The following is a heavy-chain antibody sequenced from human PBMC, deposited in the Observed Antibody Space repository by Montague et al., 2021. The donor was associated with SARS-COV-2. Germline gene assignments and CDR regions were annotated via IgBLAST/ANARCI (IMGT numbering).Heavy chain of an antibody. J-gene: IGHJ4*02. CDR1: GTSVRSYY. CDR2: IYDSGST. D-gene: IGHD4-17*01. Sequence: SETLSLTCIVSGTSVRSYYWSWIRQPPGKGLEWIGYIYDSGSTNYNPSXKSRVTISVDTSKNQFSLKLSSVTAADTAVYYCARENTVTTFGGPYYIDSWGQGTLVTVSA. CDR3: ARENTVTTFGGPYYIDS. V-gene: IGHV4-59*02.